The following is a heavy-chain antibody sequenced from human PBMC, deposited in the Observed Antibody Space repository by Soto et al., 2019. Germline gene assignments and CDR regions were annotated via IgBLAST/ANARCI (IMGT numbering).Heavy chain of an antibody. CDR2: IKNDGSGA. V-gene: IGHV3-74*01. D-gene: IGHD5-18*01. J-gene: IGHJ4*02. CDR1: GFTFSNYW. CDR3: TRGDGDYNDGNGYLGRH. Sequence: EVQLVESVGDLVQPGGSLRLSCVASGFTFSNYWMHWVRQPPGKGLEWVSRIKNDGSGAYYADSVQGRFTISRDNAKNTPYLQMNSLRAEDTAVYYCTRGDGDYNDGNGYLGRHWGQGTLVTVSS.